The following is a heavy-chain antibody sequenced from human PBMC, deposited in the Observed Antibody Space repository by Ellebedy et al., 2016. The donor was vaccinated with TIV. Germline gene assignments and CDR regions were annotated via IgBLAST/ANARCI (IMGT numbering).Heavy chain of an antibody. CDR2: ISYDGSNK. V-gene: IGHV3-30*03. CDR1: EFTFSSYG. J-gene: IGHJ4*02. CDR3: ARDGGERSGYYYWLDY. Sequence: GESLKISCAASEFTFSSYGMHWVRQAPGKGLEWVAVISYDGSNKYYADSVKGRFTISRDNSKNTLYLQMNSLRAEDTAVYYCARDGGERSGYYYWLDYWGQGTLVTVSS. D-gene: IGHD3-22*01.